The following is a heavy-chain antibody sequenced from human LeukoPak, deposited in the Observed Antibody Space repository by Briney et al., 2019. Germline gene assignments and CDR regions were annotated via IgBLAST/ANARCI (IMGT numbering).Heavy chain of an antibody. V-gene: IGHV3-66*01. D-gene: IGHD4-17*01. CDR3: ARTGSSTYGDSPSHYFDY. CDR1: GGSFSGYY. CDR2: IYSGGST. J-gene: IGHJ4*02. Sequence: ETLSLTCAVYGGSFSGYYWSWVRQAPGKGLEWVSVIYSGGSTYYADSVKGRFTISRDNSKNTLYLQMNSLRAEDTAVYCCARTGSSTYGDSPSHYFDYWGQGTLVTVSS.